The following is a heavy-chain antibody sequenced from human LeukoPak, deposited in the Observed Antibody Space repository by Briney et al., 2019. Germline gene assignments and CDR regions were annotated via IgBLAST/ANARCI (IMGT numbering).Heavy chain of an antibody. Sequence: ASVKVSCKASGYTFTSYGISWVRQAPGQGLEWMGWISAYNGNTNYAQKLQGRVTMTTDTSTSTAYMELRSLRSDDTAVYYCARAGAAAGTINWFDLWGQGTLVTVSS. V-gene: IGHV1-18*01. CDR2: ISAYNGNT. D-gene: IGHD6-13*01. J-gene: IGHJ5*02. CDR3: ARAGAAAGTINWFDL. CDR1: GYTFTSYG.